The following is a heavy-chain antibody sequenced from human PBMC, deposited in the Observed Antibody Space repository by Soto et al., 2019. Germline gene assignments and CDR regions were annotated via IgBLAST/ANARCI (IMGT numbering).Heavy chain of an antibody. CDR1: GGSISSSSHY. Sequence: SETLSLTCTVSGGSISSSSHYWGWVRQPPGKGLEWIGYIYYSGSTNYNPSLKSRVTISVDTSKNQFSLKLSSVTAADTAVYYCARGNYDSSGYYLYYFDYWGQGTLVTVSS. D-gene: IGHD3-22*01. CDR3: ARGNYDSSGYYLYYFDY. V-gene: IGHV4-61*05. CDR2: IYYSGST. J-gene: IGHJ4*02.